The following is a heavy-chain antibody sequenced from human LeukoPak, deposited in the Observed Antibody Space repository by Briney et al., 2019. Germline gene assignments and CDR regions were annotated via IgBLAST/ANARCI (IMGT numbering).Heavy chain of an antibody. V-gene: IGHV4-38-2*02. CDR3: ARDLRVTMIGGYFDF. CDR1: GDSLSSGYY. Sequence: PSETLSLTCIVSGDSLSSGYYWGWIRQSPGKGLEWIGSVYYNENTYYNPSLNSRLSMSVDTSKNQFSLKLSSVTAADTAVYYCARDLRVTMIGGYFDFWGQGTLVAVSS. J-gene: IGHJ4*02. CDR2: VYYNENT. D-gene: IGHD3-10*02.